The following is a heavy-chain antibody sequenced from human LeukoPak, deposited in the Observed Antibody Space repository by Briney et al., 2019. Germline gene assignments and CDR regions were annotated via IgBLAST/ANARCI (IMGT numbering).Heavy chain of an antibody. CDR1: GGSISSYY. CDR3: ARQYSAYLYNGFDP. CDR2: IYSSGST. D-gene: IGHD5-12*01. J-gene: IGHJ5*02. Sequence: PSETLSLTCTVSGGSISSYYWSWIRQPAGKGLEWIGHIYSSGSTNYNPSLKSRVTMSVDTSKNQFSLKLSSVTAADTAIYYCARQYSAYLYNGFDPWGQGTLVTVSS. V-gene: IGHV4-4*07.